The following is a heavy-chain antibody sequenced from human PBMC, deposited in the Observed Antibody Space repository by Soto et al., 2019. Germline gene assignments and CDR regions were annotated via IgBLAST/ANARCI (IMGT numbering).Heavy chain of an antibody. CDR2: IFHDGTA. D-gene: IGHD3-16*01. CDR3: ARLVYDTRLDYLYFHF. V-gene: IGHV4-4*02. Sequence: SETLSLTCTVSGVSISSGNWWTWVRQSPRKGLEYIGEIFHDGTANYFPSFERRVAMSVDKSKNQFSLKLTSVTAADAAIYYCARLVYDTRLDYLYFHFWGQGAQVTVSS. CDR1: GVSISSGNW. J-gene: IGHJ4*02.